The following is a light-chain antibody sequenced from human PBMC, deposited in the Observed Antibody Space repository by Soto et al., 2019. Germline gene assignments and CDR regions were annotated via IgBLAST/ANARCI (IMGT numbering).Light chain of an antibody. V-gene: IGKV3-11*01. CDR3: QQDYNLWT. Sequence: EIVLTQSPGTLSLSPGESATLSCRASRSVSNYLAWYQQKPGQAPRLLIYDASSRPTDIPARFSGSGSGTDFTLTISSLQPEDFAVYYCQQDYNLWTFGQGTKVDIK. J-gene: IGKJ1*01. CDR1: RSVSNY. CDR2: DAS.